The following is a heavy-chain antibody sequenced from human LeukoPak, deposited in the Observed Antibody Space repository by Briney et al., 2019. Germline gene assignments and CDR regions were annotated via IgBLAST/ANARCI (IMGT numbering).Heavy chain of an antibody. V-gene: IGHV3-30-3*01. Sequence: GGSLILSCAASGFTFSSYAMHWVRQAPGKGLEWVAVISYDGSNKYYADSVKGRFTISRDNSKNTLYLQMNSLRAEDTAVYYCARPSAGYNWFDPWGQGTLVTVSS. CDR1: GFTFSSYA. CDR2: ISYDGSNK. J-gene: IGHJ5*02. D-gene: IGHD3-9*01. CDR3: ARPSAGYNWFDP.